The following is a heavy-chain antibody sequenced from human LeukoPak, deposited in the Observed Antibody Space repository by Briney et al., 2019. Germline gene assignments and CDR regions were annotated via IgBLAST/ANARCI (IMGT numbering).Heavy chain of an antibody. D-gene: IGHD2-2*01. CDR1: GYTFTSYD. CDR2: MNPNSGNT. J-gene: IGHJ6*02. Sequence: ASVKVSCKASGYTFTSYDINWVRQATGQGLEWMGWMNPNSGNTGYAQKFQGRVTMTRNTSISTAYMELSSLRSEDTAVYYCARSHIVVVPAAPWTYGMDVWGQGTTVTASS. V-gene: IGHV1-8*01. CDR3: ARSHIVVVPAAPWTYGMDV.